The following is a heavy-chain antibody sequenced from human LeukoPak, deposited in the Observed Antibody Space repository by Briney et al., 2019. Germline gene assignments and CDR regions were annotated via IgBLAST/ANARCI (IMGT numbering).Heavy chain of an antibody. J-gene: IGHJ2*01. CDR2: ISSSGCTI. D-gene: IGHD2-8*01. CDR1: GFTFSDYY. Sequence: AGGSLRLSCAASGFTFSDYYMSWIRQAPGKGLEWVSYISSSGCTIYYADSVKGRFTISRDNAKNSLYLQMNSLRAEDTAVYYCARGGGDCTNGVCYNYWYFDLWGRGTLVTVSS. V-gene: IGHV3-11*01. CDR3: ARGGGDCTNGVCYNYWYFDL.